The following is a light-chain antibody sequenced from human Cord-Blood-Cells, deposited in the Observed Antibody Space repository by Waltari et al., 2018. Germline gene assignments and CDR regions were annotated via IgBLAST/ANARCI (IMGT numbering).Light chain of an antibody. Sequence: DIQMTQSPSSLSASVGDRVTITCQASQSISSYLNWYQQKPGKAPKLLIYAASSLQSGVPSRFSGSGSGTDFTLTISSLQPEDFATYYCQQYYNTPYTFGQGTKLEIK. CDR2: AAS. CDR3: QQYYNTPYT. CDR1: QSISSY. V-gene: IGKV1-39*01. J-gene: IGKJ2*01.